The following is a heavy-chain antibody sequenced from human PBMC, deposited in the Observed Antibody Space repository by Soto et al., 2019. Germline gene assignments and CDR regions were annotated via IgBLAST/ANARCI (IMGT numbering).Heavy chain of an antibody. CDR3: TSDTFGARDS. CDR2: IDPYDTGI. CDR1: GFAFSSEW. J-gene: IGHJ4*02. D-gene: IGHD2-15*01. Sequence: EVQLVESGGGLVQPGGSLRLSGAASGFAFSSEWMHWVRQAPGKGLVWVSRIDPYDTGITYADSVKGRFTISRDNAKNTLYLQMNSLRAEDTAVYYCTSDTFGARDSWGQGTLVTVSS. V-gene: IGHV3-74*01.